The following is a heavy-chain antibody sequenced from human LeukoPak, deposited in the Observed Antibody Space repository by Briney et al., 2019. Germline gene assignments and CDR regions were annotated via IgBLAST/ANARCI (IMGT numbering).Heavy chain of an antibody. J-gene: IGHJ4*02. CDR1: GYTFTGYY. CDR3: ARLSTIGDSSGYFVN. CDR2: INPNRGGT. D-gene: IGHD3-22*01. V-gene: IGHV1-2*06. Sequence: ASVKVSCKTSGYTFTGYYMHWVRQAPGQGLEWMGRINPNRGGTNYAQKFQGRVTMTGDTSISTAYMELSSLRSDDTAVYYCARLSTIGDSSGYFVNWGQGILVTVSS.